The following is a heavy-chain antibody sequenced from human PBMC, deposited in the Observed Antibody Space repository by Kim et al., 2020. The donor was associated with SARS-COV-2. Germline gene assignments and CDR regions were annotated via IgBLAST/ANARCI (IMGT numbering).Heavy chain of an antibody. CDR3: ARAQNIVVVPAAMGYYYGMDV. CDR2: IIPIFGTA. CDR1: GGTFSSYA. D-gene: IGHD2-2*01. V-gene: IGHV1-69*13. Sequence: SVKVSCKASGGTFSSYAISWVRQAPGQGLEWMGGIIPIFGTANYAQKFQGRVTITADESTSTAYMELSSLRSEDTAVYYCARAQNIVVVPAAMGYYYGMDVWGQGTTVTVSS. J-gene: IGHJ6*02.